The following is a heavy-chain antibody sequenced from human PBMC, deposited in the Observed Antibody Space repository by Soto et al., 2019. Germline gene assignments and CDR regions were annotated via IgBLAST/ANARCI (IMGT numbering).Heavy chain of an antibody. CDR3: ARDRLEYDFWSGYNDY. CDR1: GGTFSSYA. CDR2: IIPIFGTA. V-gene: IGHV1-69*01. Sequence: QVQLVQSGAEVKKPGSSVKVSCKASGGTFSSYAISWVRQAPGQGLEWMGGIIPIFGTANYAQKFQGRVKITADETTSTAYMELRSLRSEDTAVYYCARDRLEYDFWSGYNDYWGQGTLVTVSS. J-gene: IGHJ4*02. D-gene: IGHD3-3*01.